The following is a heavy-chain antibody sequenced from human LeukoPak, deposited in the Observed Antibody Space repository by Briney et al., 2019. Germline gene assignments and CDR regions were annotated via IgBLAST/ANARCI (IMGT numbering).Heavy chain of an antibody. CDR1: GFTFSSKY. J-gene: IGHJ4*02. D-gene: IGHD3-22*01. CDR3: ARDCSASSSDYYPLGY. Sequence: GGPLRLSCAASGFTFSSKYMSWVRQAPGKGLEWLSVIYNSGGTYYADSVKGRFTISRDNSKNTLYLQMNSLRVEDTAVYFCARDCSASSSDYYPLGYWGQGTLVTVSS. CDR2: IYNSGGT. V-gene: IGHV3-66*01.